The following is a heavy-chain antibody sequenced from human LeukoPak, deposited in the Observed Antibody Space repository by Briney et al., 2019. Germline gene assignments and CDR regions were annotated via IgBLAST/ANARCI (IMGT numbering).Heavy chain of an antibody. CDR3: ARAVAMVRGEGYGMDV. J-gene: IGHJ6*02. V-gene: IGHV1-2*06. D-gene: IGHD3-10*01. CDR2: INPNSGDT. CDR1: GYTFTGYH. Sequence: ASVKVSCKASGYTFTGYHMHWVRQAPGQGLEWMGRINPNSGDTNYAQKFQGRVTMTRDTSISTAYMELSRLRSDDTAVYYCARAVAMVRGEGYGMDVWGQGTTVTVSS.